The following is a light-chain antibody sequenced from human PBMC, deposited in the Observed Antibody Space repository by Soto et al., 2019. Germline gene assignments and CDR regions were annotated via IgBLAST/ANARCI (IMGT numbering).Light chain of an antibody. Sequence: QSALTQPPSVSGSPGQSVAISCTGLSSDVGVYKFVSWYQQRPGKAPKLIIYDVNKCPSGIPDRFSGSKSGDTASLTISGLQAEDEADYYCCSYASTFAVFGGGTKVTVL. CDR1: SSDVGVYKF. CDR2: DVN. CDR3: CSYASTFAV. V-gene: IGLV2-11*01. J-gene: IGLJ2*01.